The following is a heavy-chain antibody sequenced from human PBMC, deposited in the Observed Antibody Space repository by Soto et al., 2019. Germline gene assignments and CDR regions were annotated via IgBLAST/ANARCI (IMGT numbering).Heavy chain of an antibody. Sequence: GGSLRLSCEASGCTLSSYGMHWVRQGPGKGLAWVGRIKSKSDGGTIDYAAPVKGRFTISRDDSKNTLYLQMNSLKTEDTAVYYCTTGPNLRPLAAFDIWGQGTVVTVSS. CDR2: IKSKSDGGTI. CDR3: TTGPNLRPLAAFDI. V-gene: IGHV3-15*01. CDR1: GCTLSSYG. J-gene: IGHJ3*02.